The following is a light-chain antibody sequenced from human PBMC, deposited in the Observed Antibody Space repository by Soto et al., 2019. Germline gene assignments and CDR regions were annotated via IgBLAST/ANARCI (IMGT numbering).Light chain of an antibody. CDR1: QSISSW. CDR3: QQTYTTPIT. V-gene: IGKV1-5*01. CDR2: GSS. J-gene: IGKJ5*01. Sequence: DIQMTQSPSTLSASLGDRVTITCRASQSISSWLAWYQQKAGQAPRLLIYGSSSSLSGVPPRFSGSGSGTDFTLTISSLQPEDFATYYCQQTYTTPITFGQGTRLEIK.